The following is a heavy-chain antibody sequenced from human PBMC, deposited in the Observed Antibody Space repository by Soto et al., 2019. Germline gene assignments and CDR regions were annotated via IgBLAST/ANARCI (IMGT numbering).Heavy chain of an antibody. CDR3: ARDLWGYCGTDCYPLDV. CDR2: MYNTGST. CDR1: RYSIFGYY. Sequence: SETLSLTCPFNRYSIFGYYWSWIQQPSGKGLEWIGYMYNTGSTVYNPSFKSRVTISVDTSKNQFSLKLNSVTAADTAVYYCARDLWGYCGTDCYPLDVWGQGTTVT. D-gene: IGHD2-21*02. J-gene: IGHJ6*02. V-gene: IGHV4-59*01.